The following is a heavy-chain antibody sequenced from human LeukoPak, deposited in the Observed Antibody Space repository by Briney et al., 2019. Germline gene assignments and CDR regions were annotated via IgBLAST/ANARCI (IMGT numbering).Heavy chain of an antibody. D-gene: IGHD6-13*01. CDR2: INQDESVK. CDR3: ARDLWAQQEGDGFDI. J-gene: IGHJ3*02. V-gene: IGHV3-7*03. Sequence: GGSLRLSCAASGFTFTKYWMSWVRQAPGKRLECVASINQDESVKRYVDSAKGRFTISRDNTQNSVYLEMNSLTAEDTALYYCARDLWAQQEGDGFDIWGQGTMVTDSS. CDR1: GFTFTKYW.